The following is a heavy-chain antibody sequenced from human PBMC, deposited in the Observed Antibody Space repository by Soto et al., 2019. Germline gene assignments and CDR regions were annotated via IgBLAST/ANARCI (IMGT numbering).Heavy chain of an antibody. CDR1: GLTISGKKY. V-gene: IGHV3-53*01. CDR2: LYDVDGS. J-gene: IGHJ3*01. D-gene: IGHD1-1*01. CDR3: ATWHEREHAFDV. Sequence: DVQLVESGGGLIQPGESLRLSCAAFGLTISGKKYVAWVRQAPGKGLEWVSALYDVDGSFYADSVTGRFTTSSDSSKPTVYLQMNDLRPDVTAVYYCATWHEREHAFDVWGQGTTVTISS.